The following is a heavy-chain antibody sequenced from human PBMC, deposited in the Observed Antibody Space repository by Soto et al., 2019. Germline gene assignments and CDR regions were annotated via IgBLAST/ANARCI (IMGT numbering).Heavy chain of an antibody. Sequence: ASVKVSCKVSGYTLTELSMHLVRQAPGKGLEWMGGFDPEGGETIYAQKLQGRVTMTEDTSTDTAYMELSSLRSEDTAVYYCATGAPIAVAGMSPYYYYYYGMDVWXQGTTVTVSS. CDR1: GYTLTELS. CDR2: FDPEGGET. J-gene: IGHJ6*02. V-gene: IGHV1-24*01. D-gene: IGHD6-19*01. CDR3: ATGAPIAVAGMSPYYYYYYGMDV.